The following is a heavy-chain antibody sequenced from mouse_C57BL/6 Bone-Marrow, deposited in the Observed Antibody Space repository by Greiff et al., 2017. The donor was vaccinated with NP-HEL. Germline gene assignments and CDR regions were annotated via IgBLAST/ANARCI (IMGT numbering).Heavy chain of an antibody. Sequence: QVQLQQPGAELVMPGASVKLSCKASGYTFTSYWMHWVKQRPGQGLEWIGEIDPSDSYTNYNQKFKGKSTLSVDKSSITAYMQLSSLTSEDSAVYYCAREAQATPYAMDYWGQGTAVTVSS. CDR3: AREAQATPYAMDY. CDR1: GYTFTSYW. CDR2: IDPSDSYT. V-gene: IGHV1-69*01. J-gene: IGHJ4*01. D-gene: IGHD3-2*02.